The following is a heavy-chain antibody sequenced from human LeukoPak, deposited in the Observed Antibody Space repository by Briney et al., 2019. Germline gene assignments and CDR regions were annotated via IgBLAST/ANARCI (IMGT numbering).Heavy chain of an antibody. Sequence: GGSLRLSCAASGFTFSSYWMHWVRQAPGKGLVWVSHINTDGRSTGHADSVKGRFTISRDNAKNTLYLQMNSLRSDDTAVYFCARVRLADERAWAYWGQGTLVTVSS. D-gene: IGHD3-3*02. J-gene: IGHJ4*02. CDR1: GFTFSSYW. V-gene: IGHV3-74*01. CDR3: ARVRLADERAWAY. CDR2: INTDGRST.